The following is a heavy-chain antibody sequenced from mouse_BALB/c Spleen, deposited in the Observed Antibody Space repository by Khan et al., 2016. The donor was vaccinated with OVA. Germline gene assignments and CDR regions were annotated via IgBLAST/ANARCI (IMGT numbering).Heavy chain of an antibody. J-gene: IGHJ4*01. CDR2: IWGDGSS. D-gene: IGHD1-1*01. CDR3: ASAYYCGRALDY. V-gene: IGHV2-6-7*01. Sequence: QVQLKESGPGLVAPSQSLSITCTVSGFSLTGYGVNWVRQPPGKGLEWMGMIWGDGSSDYNSALKSRLSTSKDNSKSQVFLKMNSLQTDDTARYYCASAYYCGRALDYWGQGTSVTVSS. CDR1: GFSLTGYG.